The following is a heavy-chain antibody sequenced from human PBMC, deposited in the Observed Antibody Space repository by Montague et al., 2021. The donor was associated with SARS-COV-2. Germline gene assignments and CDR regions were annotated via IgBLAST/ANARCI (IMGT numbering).Heavy chain of an antibody. CDR1: GGSITNYY. J-gene: IGHJ2*01. CDR3: ARRGGGEVFARFMYWYFDV. V-gene: IGHV4-59*13. CDR2: IYYSGSVTT. Sequence: SETLSLTCSVSGGSITNYYWGWVRQSPGKGLEWIGYIYYSGSVTTGYNPSLKSRVSISVDTSENQFSLKLTSVAAADTAVYYCARRGGGEVFARFMYWYFDVWSRGSLVTVSS. D-gene: IGHD2-21*01.